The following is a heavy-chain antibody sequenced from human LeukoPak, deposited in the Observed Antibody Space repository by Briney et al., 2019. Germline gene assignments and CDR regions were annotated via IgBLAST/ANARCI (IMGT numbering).Heavy chain of an antibody. J-gene: IGHJ4*02. Sequence: PRGSLRLSCAASGFTFSSYAMSWVRQAPGQGLEWVTAISDSGSSTYYADSVKGRFTISRDNSKNTLYLQMNSLRAEDTAVYYCAKQDIRSSTWYDWGQGTLVTV. D-gene: IGHD6-13*01. CDR1: GFTFSSYA. V-gene: IGHV3-23*01. CDR2: ISDSGSST. CDR3: AKQDIRSSTWYD.